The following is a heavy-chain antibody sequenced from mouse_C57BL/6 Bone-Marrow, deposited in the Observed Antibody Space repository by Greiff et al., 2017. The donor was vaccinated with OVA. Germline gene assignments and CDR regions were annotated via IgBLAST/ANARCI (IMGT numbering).Heavy chain of an antibody. V-gene: IGHV1-80*01. CDR2: IYPGDGAT. CDR1: GYAFSSYW. J-gene: IGHJ2*01. CDR3: ARRGIYCYGSSTGDY. Sequence: VQLQQSGAELVKPGASVKISCKASGYAFSSYWMNWVKQRPGKGLEWIGQIYPGDGATNYNGKFKGKATLTADKSSSTAYMQLSSLTSEDSAVYFCARRGIYCYGSSTGDYWGQGTTLTVSS. D-gene: IGHD1-1*01.